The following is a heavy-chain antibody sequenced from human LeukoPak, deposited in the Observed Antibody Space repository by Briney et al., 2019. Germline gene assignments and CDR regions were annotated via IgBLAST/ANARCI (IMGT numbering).Heavy chain of an antibody. CDR3: ARDLRRAAAGSD. CDR2: IYHSGST. CDR1: GGSLSSNNW. Sequence: SETLSLTCAVSGGSLSSNNWWSWVRQPPGKGLEWIGEIYHSGSTNYNPSLKSRVTISVDKSKNQFSLKLSSVTAADTAVYYCARDLRRAAAGSDWGQGTLVTVSS. J-gene: IGHJ4*02. V-gene: IGHV4-4*02. D-gene: IGHD6-13*01.